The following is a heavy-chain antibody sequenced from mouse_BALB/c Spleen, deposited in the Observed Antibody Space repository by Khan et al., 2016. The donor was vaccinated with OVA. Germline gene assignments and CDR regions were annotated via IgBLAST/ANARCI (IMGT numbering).Heavy chain of an antibody. CDR1: GFTFSAYG. D-gene: IGHD4-1*01. J-gene: IGHJ3*01. Sequence: EVQRVESGGDLVKPGGSLRLSCAASGFTFSAYGMSWVRQTPDKRLEWVATINSDGYYTYYPATVKGRFTISRNNAENTLYLQMSSLKSEDTAIYYCASHLTGSFAYWGQGTLVTVSA. CDR3: ASHLTGSFAY. V-gene: IGHV5-6*01. CDR2: INSDGYYT.